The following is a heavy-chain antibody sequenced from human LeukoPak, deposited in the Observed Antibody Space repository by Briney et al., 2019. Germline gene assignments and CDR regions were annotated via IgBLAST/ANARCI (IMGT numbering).Heavy chain of an antibody. V-gene: IGHV3-74*01. CDR1: GFAFSSYW. J-gene: IGHJ5*02. CDR2: INSDGSSK. D-gene: IGHD4-11*01. CDR3: ARSVYSYYANWFDP. Sequence: GSLSLSCAASGFAFSSYWLHWVRQAPGKGLVWVSRINSDGSSKTYADSVQGRFTISRDNAKNTLYLQMNGLRADDTAVYYCARSVYSYYANWFDPWGQGTLVTVSS.